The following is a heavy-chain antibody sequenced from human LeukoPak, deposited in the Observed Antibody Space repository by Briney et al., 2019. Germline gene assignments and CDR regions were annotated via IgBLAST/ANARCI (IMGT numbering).Heavy chain of an antibody. V-gene: IGHV3-23*05. D-gene: IGHD3-10*01. Sequence: GGSLRLSCAASGFTFSTYAMTWVRQAPGKGLEWVSAIDIYATKTNYADSVKGRFTISRDNSKNTLYLQMNSLRGEDTAIYYCARDYKADFWGQGTLVTVSS. CDR2: IDIYATKT. CDR1: GFTFSTYA. J-gene: IGHJ4*02. CDR3: ARDYKADF.